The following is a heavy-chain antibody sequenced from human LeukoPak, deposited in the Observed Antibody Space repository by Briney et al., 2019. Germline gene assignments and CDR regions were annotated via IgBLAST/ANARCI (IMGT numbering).Heavy chain of an antibody. V-gene: IGHV1-18*01. CDR2: ISAYNGNT. Sequence: ASVKVSCKASGYIFTSYGISWVRQAPGQGLEWMGWISAYNGNTNYAQKLQGRVTMTTDTSTSTAYMELRSLRSDDTAVYYCARDRTYYYGSGSYYGVFYYWGQGTLVTVSS. CDR1: GYIFTSYG. J-gene: IGHJ4*02. D-gene: IGHD3-10*01. CDR3: ARDRTYYYGSGSYYGVFYY.